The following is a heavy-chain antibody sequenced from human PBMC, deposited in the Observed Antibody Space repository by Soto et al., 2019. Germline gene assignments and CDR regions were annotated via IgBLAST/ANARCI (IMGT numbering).Heavy chain of an antibody. V-gene: IGHV4-30-2*01. CDR3: ARAHYGDYGYGMDV. CDR1: GGSISSGGYS. CDR2: IYHSGST. J-gene: IGHJ6*02. D-gene: IGHD4-17*01. Sequence: QLQLQESGSGLVKPSQTLSLTCAVSGGSISSGGYSWSWIRQPPGKGLEWIGYIYHSGSTYYNPSLTSRLTISVERATTQFSLKLSSVTAADTAVYYCARAHYGDYGYGMDVWGQGTTVTVSS.